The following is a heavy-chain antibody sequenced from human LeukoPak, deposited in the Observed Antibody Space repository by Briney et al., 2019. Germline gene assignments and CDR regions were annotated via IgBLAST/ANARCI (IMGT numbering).Heavy chain of an antibody. Sequence: GGSLRLSCVASGFTFSDYWMRWVRQAPGKGPEWVANINPDGGNKQYVDSVKGRFSISRDNTDNSLHLQMNSLRVEDTAVYYCAREYWSTPDCWGQGTLVTVSS. CDR1: GFTFSDYW. CDR3: AREYWSTPDC. J-gene: IGHJ4*02. D-gene: IGHD5/OR15-5a*01. V-gene: IGHV3-7*01. CDR2: INPDGGNK.